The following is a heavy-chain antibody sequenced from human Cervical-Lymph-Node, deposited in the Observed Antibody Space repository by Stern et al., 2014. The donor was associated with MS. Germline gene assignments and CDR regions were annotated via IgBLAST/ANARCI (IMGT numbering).Heavy chain of an antibody. D-gene: IGHD5-24*01. CDR1: GGSISGYD. J-gene: IGHJ4*02. CDR3: ARSRDAYSPLAY. Sequence: QLVESGPGLVKPSETLSLTCTVSGGSISGYDCSWIRQPPGKGLEWIGHIYSSGSTNYIPSLKSRVSISIDTPKTQFSLKLSSVTAADTAVYYCARSRDAYSPLAYWGQGALVTVSS. V-gene: IGHV4-59*01. CDR2: IYSSGST.